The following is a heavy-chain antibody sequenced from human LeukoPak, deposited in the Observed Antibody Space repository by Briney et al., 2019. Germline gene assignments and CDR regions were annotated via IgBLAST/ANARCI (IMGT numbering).Heavy chain of an antibody. V-gene: IGHV4-59*05. CDR3: ATVLHSSGWSQGDY. CDR2: IYYSGST. CDR1: GVSISSYY. J-gene: IGHJ4*02. Sequence: SETLSLTCTVSGVSISSYYWSWIRQPPGRGLEWIGSIYYSGSTYYNPPLKSRVTISVDTSKNRFSLKLSSVTAADTAVYYCATVLHSSGWSQGDYWGQGTLVTVSS. D-gene: IGHD6-19*01.